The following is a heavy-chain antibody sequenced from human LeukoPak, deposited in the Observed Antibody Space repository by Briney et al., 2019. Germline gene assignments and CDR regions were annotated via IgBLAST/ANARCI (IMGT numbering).Heavy chain of an antibody. D-gene: IGHD3-22*01. V-gene: IGHV3-30*18. CDR1: GFTFSSYG. CDR2: ISYDGSNK. J-gene: IGHJ4*01. Sequence: GGSLRLSCAASGFTFSSYGMHWVRQAPGKGLEWVAVISYDGSNKYYADSVKGRFTISRDNSKNTLYLQMNSLRAEDTAVYYCAKGLRSFSYDSSGYCGPFDYWGQEPWSPSPQ. CDR3: AKGLRSFSYDSSGYCGPFDY.